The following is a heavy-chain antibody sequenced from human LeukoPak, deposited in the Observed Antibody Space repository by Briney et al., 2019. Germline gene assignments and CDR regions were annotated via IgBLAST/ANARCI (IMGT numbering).Heavy chain of an antibody. V-gene: IGHV3-21*01. CDR3: ARVGGLWFGELLRIQFDY. CDR2: ISSSSSYI. CDR1: GFTFSSYS. D-gene: IGHD3-10*01. J-gene: IGHJ4*02. Sequence: GGFLRLSCAASGFTFSSYSMNWVRQAPGKGLEWVSSISSSSSYIYYADSVKGRFTISRDNAKNSLYLQMNSLRAEDTAVYYCARVGGLWFGELLRIQFDYWGQGTLVAVSS.